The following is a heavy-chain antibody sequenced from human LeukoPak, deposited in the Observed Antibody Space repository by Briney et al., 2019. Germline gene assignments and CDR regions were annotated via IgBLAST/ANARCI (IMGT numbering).Heavy chain of an antibody. J-gene: IGHJ4*02. Sequence: GGSLRLSCAASGFTFSIYPMSWPPQAPGKALEWVSDISGSRDGTYYADSVNGRFTIYRDNSKNPLYLQMNSLRAEDTAVYYCAKDHHSGYGPYYFDYWGQGTMVTVSS. V-gene: IGHV3-23*01. D-gene: IGHD5-12*01. CDR1: GFTFSIYP. CDR2: ISGSRDGT. CDR3: AKDHHSGYGPYYFDY.